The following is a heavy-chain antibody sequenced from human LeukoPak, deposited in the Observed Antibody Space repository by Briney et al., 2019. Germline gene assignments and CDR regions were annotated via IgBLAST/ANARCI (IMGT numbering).Heavy chain of an antibody. Sequence: PGGSLRLSCAASGFTVSSNYMSWVRQAPGKGLEWVSVIYSGGSTYYADSVKGRFTIPRDNSKNTLYLQMNSLRAEDTAVYYCARGAYCGGDCYPFDYWGQRTLVTVSS. D-gene: IGHD2-21*02. J-gene: IGHJ4*02. CDR1: GFTVSSNY. V-gene: IGHV3-66*01. CDR3: ARGAYCGGDCYPFDY. CDR2: IYSGGST.